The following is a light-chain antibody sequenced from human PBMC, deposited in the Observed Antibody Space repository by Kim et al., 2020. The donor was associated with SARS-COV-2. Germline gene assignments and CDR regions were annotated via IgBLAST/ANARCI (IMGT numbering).Light chain of an antibody. CDR3: LQQRTYPIT. J-gene: IGKJ5*01. Sequence: EAVGDRVNNTCRESQDIGNDLGGDQQNPGRAPKRLIYGASNLQSGVPSRCSGSGSETEFTLTINSLQPEDCATHFCLQQRTYPITFGQGTRLEI. CDR2: GAS. V-gene: IGKV1-17*01. CDR1: QDIGND.